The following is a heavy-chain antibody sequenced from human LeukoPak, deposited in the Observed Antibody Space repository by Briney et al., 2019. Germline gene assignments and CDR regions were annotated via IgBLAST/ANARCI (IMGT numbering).Heavy chain of an antibody. CDR1: GFTVSSNY. D-gene: IGHD6-19*01. J-gene: IGHJ4*02. V-gene: IGHV3-7*01. CDR2: IKQDGSEE. Sequence: PGGSLRLSCAASGFTVSSNYMSWVRQAPGKGLEWVANIKQDGSEEYYVDSLKGRFTISRDNAKNSLYLQMNSLRAEDTAVYYCARMYSTGSCNYWGQGTLVTVSS. CDR3: ARMYSTGSCNY.